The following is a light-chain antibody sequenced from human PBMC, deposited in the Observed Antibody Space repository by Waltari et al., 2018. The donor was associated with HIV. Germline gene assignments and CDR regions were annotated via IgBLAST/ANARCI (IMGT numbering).Light chain of an antibody. CDR1: SSDFGIYNF. CDR2: EVS. J-gene: IGLJ2*01. CDR3: SSYTSSITVV. Sequence: QSALTQPASVSGSPGQSITISCPGPSSDFGIYNFFPWYQQHPGKAPKLMIYEVSNRPSGVSNRFSGSKSGNTASLTISGLQAEDEADYYCSSYTSSITVVFGGGTKLTVL. V-gene: IGLV2-14*01.